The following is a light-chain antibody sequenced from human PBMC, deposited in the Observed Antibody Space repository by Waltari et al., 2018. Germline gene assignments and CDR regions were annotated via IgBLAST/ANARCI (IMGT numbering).Light chain of an antibody. CDR1: SLRRFY. CDR2: GQN. CDR3: HSRDTSATRV. J-gene: IGLJ2*01. V-gene: IGLV3-19*01. Sequence: SSELTQDPSVSVALGQTVRITCQGDSLRRFYASWYQQRPGQAPILVLYGQNNRPSGIPDRFSGTTSGNTASLTITGAQAEDEADYCCHSRDTSATRVFGGGTKLTV.